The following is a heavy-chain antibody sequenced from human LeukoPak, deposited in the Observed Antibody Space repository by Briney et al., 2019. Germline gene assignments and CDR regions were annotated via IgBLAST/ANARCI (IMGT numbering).Heavy chain of an antibody. V-gene: IGHV1-2*02. J-gene: IGHJ4*02. CDR2: INPNSGDT. CDR1: GYTFTGYY. Sequence: ASVKVSCKASGYTFTGYYMHWVRQAPGQGFEWRGGINPNSGDTNYAQKFQGRVTMTRDTSISTAHMELRRLRSDDTAVYYCARANPLYCSSTTCLFDYWGQGTLVTVSS. CDR3: ARANPLYCSSTTCLFDY. D-gene: IGHD2-2*01.